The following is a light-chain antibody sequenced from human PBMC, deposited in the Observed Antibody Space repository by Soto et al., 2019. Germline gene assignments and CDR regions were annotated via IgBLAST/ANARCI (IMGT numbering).Light chain of an antibody. Sequence: QTVVTQSLSASASLGASVKLTCTLSSGHSTYAIAWHQQQPEKGPRYLMNLNSDGSHSKGDGIPDRFSGSSSGTERYLTISSLQSEDEADYYCQTWGTGIWVFGGGTQLTVL. V-gene: IGLV4-69*01. CDR1: SGHSTYA. CDR2: LNSDGSH. CDR3: QTWGTGIWV. J-gene: IGLJ3*02.